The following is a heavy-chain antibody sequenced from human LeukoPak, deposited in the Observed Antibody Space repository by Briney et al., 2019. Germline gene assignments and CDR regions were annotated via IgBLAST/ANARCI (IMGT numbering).Heavy chain of an antibody. Sequence: SETLSLTCSVSGGTISSSSYYWAWVRQPPGKGLEWIGSIYYSGTTFYNPSLKSRVTISTDTPKKQFSLSLISVTASDTAVYYCARPISQAFDVWGQGTLVAVSS. CDR2: IYYSGTT. CDR1: GGTISSSSYY. CDR3: ARPISQAFDV. V-gene: IGHV4-39*01. J-gene: IGHJ3*01. D-gene: IGHD3-3*02.